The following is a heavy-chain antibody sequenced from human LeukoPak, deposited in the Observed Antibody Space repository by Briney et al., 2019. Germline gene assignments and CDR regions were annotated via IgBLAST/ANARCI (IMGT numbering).Heavy chain of an antibody. V-gene: IGHV4-39*07. Sequence: SETLSLTCTVSGGSISSSSYYWGWIRQPPGKGLEWIGSIFHSGNTYSNPSLKSRVTISADTSKNQFSLKLTSVTAADTAVYYCATRLHYYYDTSPSFFDIWGQGTMVTVSS. CDR1: GGSISSSSYY. D-gene: IGHD3-22*01. J-gene: IGHJ3*02. CDR3: ATRLHYYYDTSPSFFDI. CDR2: IFHSGNT.